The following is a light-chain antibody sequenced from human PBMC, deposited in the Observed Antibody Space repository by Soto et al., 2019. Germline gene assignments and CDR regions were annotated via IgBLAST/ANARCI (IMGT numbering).Light chain of an antibody. CDR2: DVS. Sequence: QSALTQPASVSGSPGQSIAISCTGTTSDVGDYNLVSWYQQHPGKAPKLMIYDVSNRPSGISDRFSASKSGNTASLTISGLRAEDEADYYCSSYTSSNTLYVFGTGTKLTVL. CDR1: TSDVGDYNL. V-gene: IGLV2-14*01. J-gene: IGLJ1*01. CDR3: SSYTSSNTLYV.